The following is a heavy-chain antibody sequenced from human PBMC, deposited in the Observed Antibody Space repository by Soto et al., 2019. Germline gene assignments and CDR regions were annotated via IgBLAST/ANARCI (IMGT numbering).Heavy chain of an antibody. J-gene: IGHJ4*02. CDR3: AKAVGGPIDY. CDR1: GFTFSSYG. V-gene: IGHV3-30*18. CDR2: ISYDGSNK. Sequence: GRSLRLSCAASGFTFSSYGMHWVRQAPGKGLEWVAVISYDGSNKYYADSVKGRFTISRDNSKNTLYLQMNSLRAEDTAVYYCAKAVGGPIDYWGQGTLVTVSS. D-gene: IGHD1-26*01.